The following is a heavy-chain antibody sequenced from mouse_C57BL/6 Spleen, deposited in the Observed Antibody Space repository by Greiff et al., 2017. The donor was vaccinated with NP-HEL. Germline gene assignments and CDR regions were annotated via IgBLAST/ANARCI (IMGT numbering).Heavy chain of an antibody. D-gene: IGHD2-3*01. Sequence: QVQLQQSGAELVRPGASVTLSCKASGYTFTDYEMHWVKQTPVHGLEWIGAIDPETGGTAYNQKFKGKAILTADKSSSTAYMELRSLTSEDSAVYYCTYDGYYLDYWGQGTTLTVSS. CDR2: IDPETGGT. J-gene: IGHJ2*01. V-gene: IGHV1-15*01. CDR1: GYTFTDYE. CDR3: TYDGYYLDY.